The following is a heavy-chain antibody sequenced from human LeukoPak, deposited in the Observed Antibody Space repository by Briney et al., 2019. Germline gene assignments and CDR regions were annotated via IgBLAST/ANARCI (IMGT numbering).Heavy chain of an antibody. CDR2: ISGSGGST. V-gene: IGHV3-23*01. D-gene: IGHD6-19*01. Sequence: PGGPLRLSCAASGFTFSSYAMSWVRQAPGKGLEWVSAISGSGGSTYYADSVKGRFTISRDNSKNTLYLQMNSLRAEDTAVYYCAKSPKALYSSGWQFFDYWGQGTLVTVSS. CDR3: AKSPKALYSSGWQFFDY. CDR1: GFTFSSYA. J-gene: IGHJ4*02.